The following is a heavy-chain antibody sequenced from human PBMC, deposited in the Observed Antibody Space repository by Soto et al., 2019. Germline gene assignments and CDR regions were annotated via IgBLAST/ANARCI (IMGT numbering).Heavy chain of an antibody. V-gene: IGHV3-66*01. CDR3: ARNFIAVAGNSRFDY. D-gene: IGHD6-19*01. CDR1: GFTVSSNY. J-gene: IGHJ4*02. Sequence: GGSLRLSCAASGFTVSSNYMSWVRQAPGKGLEWVSVIYSGGSTYYADSVKGRFTISRDNSKNTLYLQMNSLRAEDTAVYYCARNFIAVAGNSRFDYWGQGTLVTVSS. CDR2: IYSGGST.